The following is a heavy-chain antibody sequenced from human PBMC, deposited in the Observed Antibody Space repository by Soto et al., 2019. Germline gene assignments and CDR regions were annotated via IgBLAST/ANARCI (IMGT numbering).Heavy chain of an antibody. V-gene: IGHV5-51*01. CDR3: ARHLHSDSVHITPVSPDY. Sequence: GESLKISCKTSGYSFRSYWIGWVRQMPGKGLEWMAIIYPGDSNTRYSPSFQAHVTTPADKSISTAFLQWSSLKAADSAMYYCARHLHSDSVHITPVSPDYWGQGTLVTVSS. CDR2: IYPGDSNT. D-gene: IGHD4-4*01. J-gene: IGHJ4*02. CDR1: GYSFRSYW.